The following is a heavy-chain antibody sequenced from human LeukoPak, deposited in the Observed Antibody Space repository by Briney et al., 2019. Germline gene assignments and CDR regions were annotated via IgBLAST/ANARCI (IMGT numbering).Heavy chain of an antibody. CDR1: GFSFGDYA. J-gene: IGHJ4*02. CDR2: IRSKAYGGTT. V-gene: IGHV3-49*04. D-gene: IGHD1-26*01. CDR3: TGRYSGSYSVDY. Sequence: PGRSLGLSCTASGFSFGDYAMSWVRQAPGKGLEWVGFIRSKAYGGTTEYAASVKGRFTISRDDSKSIAYLQMNSLKTEDTAVYYCTGRYSGSYSVDYWGQGTLVTVSS.